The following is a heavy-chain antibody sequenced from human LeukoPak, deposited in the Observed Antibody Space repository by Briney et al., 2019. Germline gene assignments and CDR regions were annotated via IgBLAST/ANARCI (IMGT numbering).Heavy chain of an antibody. CDR1: GFSFSSYA. Sequence: GGSLRLSCAASGFSFSSYAMSWVRQAPGKGLEWVSSISGSGDNTYYAESVKGRFTISRDNSKNTLFLQMNSLRAEDTAVFYCARRQGGDSSGYERFDYWGQGTLVTVSS. CDR3: ARRQGGDSSGYERFDY. CDR2: ISGSGDNT. J-gene: IGHJ4*02. D-gene: IGHD3-22*01. V-gene: IGHV3-23*01.